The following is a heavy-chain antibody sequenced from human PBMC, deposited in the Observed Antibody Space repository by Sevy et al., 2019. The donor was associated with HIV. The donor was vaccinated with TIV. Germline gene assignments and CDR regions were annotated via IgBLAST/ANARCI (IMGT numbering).Heavy chain of an antibody. CDR2: IYYSGST. D-gene: IGHD3-22*01. V-gene: IGHV4-39*01. J-gene: IGHJ3*02. CDR1: GGSISSSSYY. Sequence: SGTLSLTCTVSGGSISSSSYYWGWIRQPPGKGLEWIGSIYYSGSTYYNPSLKSRVTISVDTSKNQFSLKLSSVTAADTAVYYCASFITDAFDIWGQGTMVTVSS. CDR3: ASFITDAFDI.